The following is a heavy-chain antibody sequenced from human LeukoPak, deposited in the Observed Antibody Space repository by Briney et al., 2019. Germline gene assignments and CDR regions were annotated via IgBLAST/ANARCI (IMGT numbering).Heavy chain of an antibody. V-gene: IGHV4-4*02. Sequence: SETLSLTCAVSGGSISSSNWWSWVRQPPGKGLEWIGEIYHSGSTNYNPSLKSRVTISVDKSKNQFSLKLSSVTAADTAVYYCARAQGGYCSGGSCSGPAEYFQHWGQGTLVTVSS. D-gene: IGHD2-15*01. CDR2: IYHSGST. CDR1: GGSISSSNW. J-gene: IGHJ1*01. CDR3: ARAQGGYCSGGSCSGPAEYFQH.